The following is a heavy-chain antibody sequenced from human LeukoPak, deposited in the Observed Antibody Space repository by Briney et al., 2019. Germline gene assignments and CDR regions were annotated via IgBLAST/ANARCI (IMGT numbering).Heavy chain of an antibody. CDR2: IKEDESDE. J-gene: IGHJ4*02. V-gene: IGHV3-7*01. CDR3: ARWRGRQSEFDY. D-gene: IGHD1-1*01. Sequence: GSLRLSCEASGFTFSSYWMSWVRQAPGKGLEWVAHIKEDESDEYYVDSVRGRFTASRDNAKNSVNLQMNSLRVEDTAVYCCARWRGRQSEFDYWGQGTLVTVSS. CDR1: GFTFSSYW.